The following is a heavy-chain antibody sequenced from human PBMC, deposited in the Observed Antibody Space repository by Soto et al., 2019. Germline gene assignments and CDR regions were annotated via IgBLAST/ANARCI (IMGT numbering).Heavy chain of an antibody. CDR1: GFTFSSYW. J-gene: IGHJ6*02. CDR3: AXXXXCSXXXXXXXXXXXXXXX. Sequence: EVQLVESGGGLVQPGGSLRLSCAASGFTFSSYWMHWVRQAPGKGLVWVSRINSDGSSTSYADSVKGRFTISRDNAKNTLYLQMNSXRAEXXAVXXXAXXXXCSXXXXXXXXXXXXXXXWGQGTTVTVSS. V-gene: IGHV3-74*01. CDR2: INSDGSST. D-gene: IGHD2-15*01.